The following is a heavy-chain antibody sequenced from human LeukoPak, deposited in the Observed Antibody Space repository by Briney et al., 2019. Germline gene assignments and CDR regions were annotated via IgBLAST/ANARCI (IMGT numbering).Heavy chain of an antibody. D-gene: IGHD4-17*01. CDR2: IYYSGST. CDR3: ARVSLSGDYRVDY. CDR1: GGSISSGGYY. Sequence: SETLSLTCTVSGGSISSGGYYWSWIRQHPGKGLEWIGYIYYSGSTYYNPSLKSGVTISVDTSKNQFSLKLSSVSAADTAVYYCARVSLSGDYRVDYWGQGTLVTVSS. J-gene: IGHJ4*02. V-gene: IGHV4-31*03.